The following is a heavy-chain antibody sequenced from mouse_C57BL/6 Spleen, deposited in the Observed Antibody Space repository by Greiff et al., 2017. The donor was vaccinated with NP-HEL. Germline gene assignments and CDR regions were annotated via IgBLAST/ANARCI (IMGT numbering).Heavy chain of an antibody. V-gene: IGHV1-55*01. Sequence: QVQLQQPGAELVKPGASVKMSCKASGYTFTSYWITWVKQRPGQGLEWIGDIYPGSGSTNYNEKFKSKATLTVDQSTSTAYMQLSSLTSEDSAVYYCARDRLKENYFDCWGQGTTLTVSS. CDR3: ARDRLKENYFDC. J-gene: IGHJ2*01. D-gene: IGHD3-2*02. CDR2: IYPGSGST. CDR1: GYTFTSYW.